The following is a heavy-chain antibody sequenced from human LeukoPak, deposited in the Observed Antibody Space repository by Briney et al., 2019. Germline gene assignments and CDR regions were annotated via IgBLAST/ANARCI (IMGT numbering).Heavy chain of an antibody. J-gene: IGHJ4*02. V-gene: IGHV1-69*13. CDR1: GGTFSSYA. CDR3: ARTQPVDTAMVTAYFDY. Sequence: SVKVSCKASGGTFSSYAISWVRQAPGQGLEWMGGIIPIFGTANYAQKFQGRVTITADESTSTAYMELSSLRSEDTAVYYCARTQPVDTAMVTAYFDYWGQGTLVTVSS. CDR2: IIPIFGTA. D-gene: IGHD5-18*01.